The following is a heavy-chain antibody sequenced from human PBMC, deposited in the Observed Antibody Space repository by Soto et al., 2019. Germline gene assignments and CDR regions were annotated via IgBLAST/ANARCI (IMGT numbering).Heavy chain of an antibody. D-gene: IGHD1-1*01. V-gene: IGHV2-70*04. CDR2: IDGNDGK. CDR3: ARTMPSTGTLEH. Sequence: SGPTLVNPTQTLTLTCTLSGFSLVTGGERVSWIRQPPGQALEWLARIDGNDGKYYTPSLKTRLTISKDNSKNQVVLTMTNMNPEDTASYCFARTMPSTGTLEHCGQRALVIVSS. J-gene: IGHJ1*01. CDR1: GFSLVTGGER.